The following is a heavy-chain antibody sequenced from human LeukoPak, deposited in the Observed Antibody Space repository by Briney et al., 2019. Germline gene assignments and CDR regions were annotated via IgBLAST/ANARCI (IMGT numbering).Heavy chain of an antibody. J-gene: IGHJ6*03. CDR1: GFTFSSYA. CDR2: ISGSGGST. CDR3: AKDPTARNSYYMDV. D-gene: IGHD4-17*01. Sequence: GGSLRLFCAASGFTFSSYAMSWVRQAPGKGLEWVSAISGSGGSTYYADSVKGRFTISRDNSKNTLYLQMNSLRAEDTAVYYCAKDPTARNSYYMDVWGKGTTVTVSS. V-gene: IGHV3-23*01.